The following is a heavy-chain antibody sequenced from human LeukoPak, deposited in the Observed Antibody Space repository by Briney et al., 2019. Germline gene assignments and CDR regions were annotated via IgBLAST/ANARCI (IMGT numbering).Heavy chain of an antibody. CDR2: INHSGST. V-gene: IGHV4-34*01. Sequence: SETLSLTCSVHGGPFSGYYWSWIRQPPGKGLEWIGEINHSGSTNYNPSLKSRVTISVDTSKNQFSLKLSSVTAADTAVYYCARRRYFDWLSPFDYWGQGTLVTVSS. J-gene: IGHJ4*02. CDR1: GGPFSGYY. D-gene: IGHD3-9*01. CDR3: ARRRYFDWLSPFDY.